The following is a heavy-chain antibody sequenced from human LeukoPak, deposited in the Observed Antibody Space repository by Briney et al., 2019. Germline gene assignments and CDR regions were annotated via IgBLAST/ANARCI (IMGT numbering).Heavy chain of an antibody. CDR1: GFIFSNYN. V-gene: IGHV3-48*02. CDR2: ISGSSSTI. Sequence: GGSLRLSCAASGFIFSNYNLNWVRQAPGKGLEWVAHISGSSSTIFYANSVRGRFTVSRDYAKNSSYLQMNSLRDDDTAVYYCAREDSSTFSSWGQGALVTVSS. CDR3: AREDSSTFSS. D-gene: IGHD2/OR15-2a*01. J-gene: IGHJ5*02.